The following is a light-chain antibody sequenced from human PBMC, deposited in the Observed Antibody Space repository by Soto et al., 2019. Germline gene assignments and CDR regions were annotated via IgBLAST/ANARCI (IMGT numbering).Light chain of an antibody. V-gene: IGLV4-60*02. CDR3: ETWDSNTLV. Sequence: QPVLTQSSSASASLGSSVKFTCTLSSGHSSYIIAWHQQQPGKAPRYLMKLEGSGSYNKGSGIPDRFSGSSSGADRYLTISNLQFEDEADYYCETWDSNTLVFGGGTKVTVL. CDR1: SGHSSYI. J-gene: IGLJ3*02. CDR2: LEGSGSY.